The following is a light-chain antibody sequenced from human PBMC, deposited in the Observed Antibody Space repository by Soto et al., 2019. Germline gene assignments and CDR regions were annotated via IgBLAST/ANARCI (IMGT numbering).Light chain of an antibody. V-gene: IGKV2-30*01. Sequence: DVVLTHSPLSLPVTLRHPASVSCRSGHSLISRDGNPYLTWFHQRPGQSPRRLIYKVSNRDSGVPDRLSGRGSGSDFTLKISRGEAEDVGVYQHMQNTHWPRTFGHGTKVEIK. J-gene: IGKJ1*01. CDR1: HSLISRDGNPY. CDR3: MQNTHWPRT. CDR2: KVS.